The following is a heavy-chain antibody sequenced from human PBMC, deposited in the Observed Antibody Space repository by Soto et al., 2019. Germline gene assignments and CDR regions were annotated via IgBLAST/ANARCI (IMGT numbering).Heavy chain of an antibody. J-gene: IGHJ4*02. CDR2: IIPIFGTP. CDR3: ARDLEFRDGNISHLDY. Sequence: SVKVSCKASGGTFTTHAFNWVRQAPGQGLEWVGGIIPIFGTPSYAQKFQGRVTITADGSTSTVYMELSSLTSEDTAVYYCARDLEFRDGNISHLDYWGQGTLVTVSS. V-gene: IGHV1-69*13. D-gene: IGHD3-10*01. CDR1: GGTFTTHA.